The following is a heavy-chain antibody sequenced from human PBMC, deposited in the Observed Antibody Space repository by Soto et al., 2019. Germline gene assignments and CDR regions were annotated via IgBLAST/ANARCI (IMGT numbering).Heavy chain of an antibody. D-gene: IGHD1-1*01. Sequence: GGSLRLSCASSVFTFSSYGMHCVRQSPGKWLEWVAVISYDGSNKYYADSVKGRFTISRDNSKNTLYLQMNSLRAEDTAVYYCAKDGRTGTLYSSYGMEVWGQGTTVTVSS. CDR1: VFTFSSYG. V-gene: IGHV3-30*18. J-gene: IGHJ6*01. CDR3: AKDGRTGTLYSSYGMEV. CDR2: ISYDGSNK.